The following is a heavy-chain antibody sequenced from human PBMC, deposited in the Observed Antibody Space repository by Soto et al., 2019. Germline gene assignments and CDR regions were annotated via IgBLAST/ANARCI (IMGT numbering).Heavy chain of an antibody. V-gene: IGHV3-7*03. Sequence: PXGSLLLTCAASGVNFSSCCLSWVRQAPGKGLEWVVNIKQDGSETYYVDSVKGRFTISRDNAKKSLYLQMDSLRTEDTAIYYCARGPAFPPFFDDWGQGTLVTVSS. CDR1: GVNFSSCC. D-gene: IGHD2-2*01. CDR2: IKQDGSET. CDR3: ARGPAFPPFFDD. J-gene: IGHJ4*02.